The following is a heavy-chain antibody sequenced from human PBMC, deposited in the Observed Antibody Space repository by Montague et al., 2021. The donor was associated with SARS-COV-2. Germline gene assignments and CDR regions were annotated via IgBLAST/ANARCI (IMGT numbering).Heavy chain of an antibody. Sequence: SETLSLTCTVSGGSISSYYWSWIRQPPGKGLEWIGSIYYSGSTYXNPSLKSRVTISVDTSKNQFSLKLSSVTAADTAVYYCARAFIAAAGTTSFDYWGQGTLVTVSS. J-gene: IGHJ4*02. D-gene: IGHD6-13*01. CDR2: IYYSGST. V-gene: IGHV4-59*05. CDR3: ARAFIAAAGTTSFDY. CDR1: GGSISSYY.